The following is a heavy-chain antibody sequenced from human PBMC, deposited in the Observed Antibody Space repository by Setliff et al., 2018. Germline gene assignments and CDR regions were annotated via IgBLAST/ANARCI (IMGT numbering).Heavy chain of an antibody. J-gene: IGHJ3*02. Sequence: GGSLRLSCAASGFTFSGSAMYWVRQASGKGLEWVGRIRSKSDSYATIYAASVRGRFTISRDDSKNTAYLQMNRLKTEDTAVYYCAAAPAGSDVFDMWGQGTMVTVSS. CDR3: AAAPAGSDVFDM. V-gene: IGHV3-73*01. CDR1: GFTFSGSA. D-gene: IGHD6-13*01. CDR2: IRSKSDSYAT.